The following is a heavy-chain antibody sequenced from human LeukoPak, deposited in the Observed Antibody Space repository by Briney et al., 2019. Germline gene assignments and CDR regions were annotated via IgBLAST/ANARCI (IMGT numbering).Heavy chain of an antibody. V-gene: IGHV3-64*01. CDR1: GFTFSSYA. CDR2: ISSNGGST. Sequence: GGSLRLSCAASGFTFSSYAMHWVRQAPGKGLEYVSAISSNGGSTYYANSVKGRFTISRDNSKNTLYLQMGSLRAEDMAVYYCARGGYSYGYGFDYWGQGTLVTVSS. J-gene: IGHJ4*02. D-gene: IGHD5-18*01. CDR3: ARGGYSYGYGFDY.